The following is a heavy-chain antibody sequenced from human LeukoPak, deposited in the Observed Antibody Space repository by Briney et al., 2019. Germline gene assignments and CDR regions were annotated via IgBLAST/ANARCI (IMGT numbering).Heavy chain of an antibody. V-gene: IGHV5-51*01. J-gene: IGHJ3*02. CDR3: ARCSNTKGYYDILTGYYPGRADAFDI. CDR2: IYPGDSDT. D-gene: IGHD3-9*01. Sequence: GESLKISCKGSGYSFTSYWIGWVRQMPGKGLGWMGIIYPGDSDTRYSPSFQGQVTISADKSISTAYLQWSSLKASDTAMYYCARCSNTKGYYDILTGYYPGRADAFDIWGQGTMVTVSS. CDR1: GYSFTSYW.